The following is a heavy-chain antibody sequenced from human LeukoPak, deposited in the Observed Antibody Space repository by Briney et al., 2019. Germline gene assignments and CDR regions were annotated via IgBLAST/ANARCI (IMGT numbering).Heavy chain of an antibody. D-gene: IGHD6-19*01. CDR3: ARERYSSGWSPDY. CDR2: INHSGST. V-gene: IGHV4-34*01. CDR1: GGYISSYY. Sequence: SETLSLTCTVSGGYISSYYWSWIRQPPGKGLEWIGEINHSGSTNYNPSLKSRVTISVDTSKNQFSLKLSSVTAADTAVYYCARERYSSGWSPDYWGQGTLVTVSS. J-gene: IGHJ4*02.